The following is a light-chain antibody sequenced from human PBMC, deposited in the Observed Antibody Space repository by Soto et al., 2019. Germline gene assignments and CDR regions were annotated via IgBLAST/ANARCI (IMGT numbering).Light chain of an antibody. CDR1: SSDVGGYNF. CDR3: TSYAGTNNYVV. CDR2: EVI. J-gene: IGLJ2*01. Sequence: QSVLTQPPSASGSPGQSVTISCTGTSSDVGGYNFVSWYQQHPGKAPTLIIYEVIKRPLGVPDRFSGSKSGNTASLTVSGLQAEDEADYYCTSYAGTNNYVVFGGGTKLTVL. V-gene: IGLV2-8*01.